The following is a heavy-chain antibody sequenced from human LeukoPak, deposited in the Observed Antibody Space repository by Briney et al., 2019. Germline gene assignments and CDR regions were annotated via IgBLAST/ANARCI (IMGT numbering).Heavy chain of an antibody. Sequence: GGSLRLSCAASGFPLSNHWMTWVRQAPGKGLEWVATMTQGGTDKFYVDSVKGRFTISGDNAKNSLYPQMNSLRAEDTAVYYCARDPFELWGQGTLVTVSS. CDR3: ARDPFEL. CDR2: MTQGGTDK. D-gene: IGHD1-26*01. CDR1: GFPLSNHW. J-gene: IGHJ4*02. V-gene: IGHV3-7*01.